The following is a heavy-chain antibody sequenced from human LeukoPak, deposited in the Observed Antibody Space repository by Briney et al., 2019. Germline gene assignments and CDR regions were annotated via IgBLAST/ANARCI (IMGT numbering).Heavy chain of an antibody. J-gene: IGHJ4*02. D-gene: IGHD2-2*01. CDR1: GFTFSGYA. CDR2: TSSNGSST. CDR3: VGENIVGVPGALGPFDY. Sequence: GGSLRLSCSASGFTFSGYAMHWVRQAPGKGLEYVSATSSNGSSTNYADSVKGRFTISRDNSKNTLYLQMSSLRAEDTAVYYCVGENIVGVPGALGPFDYWGQGTLVTVSS. V-gene: IGHV3-64D*09.